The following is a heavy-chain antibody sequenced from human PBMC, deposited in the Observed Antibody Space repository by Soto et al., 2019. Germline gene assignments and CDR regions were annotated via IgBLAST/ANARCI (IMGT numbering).Heavy chain of an antibody. D-gene: IGHD6-19*01. V-gene: IGHV3-23*01. CDR3: ASPREGQWLVFDH. CDR2: ISGSGGST. CDR1: GFTFSSYA. J-gene: IGHJ4*02. Sequence: GGSLRLSCAASGFTFSSYAMSWVRQAPGKGLEWVSVISGSGGSTYYADSVKGRFTISRDNSKNTVFLQMNSLKVEDTAAYFCASPREGQWLVFDHWGQRTLVTVSS.